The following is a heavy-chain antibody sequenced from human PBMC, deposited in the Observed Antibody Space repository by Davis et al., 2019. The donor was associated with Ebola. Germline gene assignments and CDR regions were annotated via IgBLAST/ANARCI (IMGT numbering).Heavy chain of an antibody. Sequence: ESLKISCAASGFTVNNNYMTWVRQAPGKGLEWVSVIYTGGNTYYGDSVKGRFTISRDNSKNTLYLQMSSLGTEDSAVYYCASSSIRHSDLWYSLDYWGHGTLVTVSS. D-gene: IGHD2-15*01. CDR2: IYTGGNT. V-gene: IGHV3-66*02. CDR1: GFTVNNNY. CDR3: ASSSIRHSDLWYSLDY. J-gene: IGHJ4*01.